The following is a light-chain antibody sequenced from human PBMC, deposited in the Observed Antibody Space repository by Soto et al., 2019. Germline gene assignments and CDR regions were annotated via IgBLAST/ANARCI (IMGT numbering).Light chain of an antibody. CDR3: QSYDTGPGGI. CDR2: GNN. V-gene: IGLV1-40*01. CDR1: SSNIGAGYA. Sequence: QSALTQPPSASGSPGQSVTISCTGSSSNIGAGYAVHWYQQLPGTAPKLLIYGNNNRPSGVPDRFSGSKSGTSASLAITGLQAEDEADYYCQSYDTGPGGIFGTGTKVTVL. J-gene: IGLJ1*01.